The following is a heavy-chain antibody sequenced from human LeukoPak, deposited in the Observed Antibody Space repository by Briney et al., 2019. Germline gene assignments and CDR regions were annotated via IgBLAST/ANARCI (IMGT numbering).Heavy chain of an antibody. Sequence: GGSLRLSCVVSGITLSNYAMSWVRQAPGKGLEWVSYISSSGKIIYYADSVKGRFTISRDNAKKSLYLQLSSLRAEDTGVYYCARDTCAGSSCYLFDSWGLGTLVTVSS. CDR2: ISSSGKII. CDR1: GITLSNYA. D-gene: IGHD2-2*01. V-gene: IGHV3-48*03. CDR3: ARDTCAGSSCYLFDS. J-gene: IGHJ4*02.